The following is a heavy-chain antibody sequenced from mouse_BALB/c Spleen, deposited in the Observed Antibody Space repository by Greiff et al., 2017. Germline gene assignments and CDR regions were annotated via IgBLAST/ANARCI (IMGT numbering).Heavy chain of an antibody. V-gene: IGHV2-9*02. CDR2: IWAGGST. D-gene: IGHD2-4*01. J-gene: IGHJ3*01. CDR3: AGYDYDVGALFAY. Sequence: QVQLKESGPGLVAPSQSLSITCTVSGFSLTSYGVHWVRQPPGKGLEWLGVIWAGGSTNYNSALMSRLSISKDNSKSQVFLKMNSLQTDDTAMYYCAGYDYDVGALFAYWGQGTLVTVSA. CDR1: GFSLTSYG.